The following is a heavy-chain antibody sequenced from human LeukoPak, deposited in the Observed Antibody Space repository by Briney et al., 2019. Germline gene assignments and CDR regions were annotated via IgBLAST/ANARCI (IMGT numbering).Heavy chain of an antibody. Sequence: SETLSLTCTVSGGYISSYYWSWIRQPPGKGLEWIGYSGSTNYNPSLKSRLTISVDTSKNQFSLKLSSVTAADTAVYYCARLRATVTSLHYFDYWGQGTLVTVPS. CDR3: ARLRATVTSLHYFDY. D-gene: IGHD4-17*01. V-gene: IGHV4-59*01. CDR1: GGYISSYY. J-gene: IGHJ4*02. CDR2: SGST.